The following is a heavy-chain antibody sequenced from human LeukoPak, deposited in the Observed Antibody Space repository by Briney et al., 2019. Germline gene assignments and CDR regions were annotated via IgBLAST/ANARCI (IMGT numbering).Heavy chain of an antibody. V-gene: IGHV3-30-3*01. CDR2: ISYDGSNK. Sequence: GGSLRLSCAASGFTFSSYAMHWVRQAPGKGLEWVAVISYDGSNKYYADSVKGRFTISRDNSKNTLYLQMNSLRAEDAAVYYCGRDCRGDYFDYWGQGTLVTVSS. D-gene: IGHD2-15*01. J-gene: IGHJ4*02. CDR3: GRDCRGDYFDY. CDR1: GFTFSSYA.